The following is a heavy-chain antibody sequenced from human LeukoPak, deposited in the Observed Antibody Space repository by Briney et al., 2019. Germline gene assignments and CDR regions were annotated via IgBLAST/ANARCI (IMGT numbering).Heavy chain of an antibody. Sequence: PSETLSLTCTVSGVSISSGGYYRSWIRQHPGKGLEWIGYIYYSGSTYYNPSLKSRVTISVDTSKNQFSLKLSSVTAADTAVYYCARTVRGVLQVFDYWGQGTLVTVSS. CDR2: IYYSGST. V-gene: IGHV4-31*03. CDR1: GVSISSGGYY. J-gene: IGHJ4*02. D-gene: IGHD3-10*01. CDR3: ARTVRGVLQVFDY.